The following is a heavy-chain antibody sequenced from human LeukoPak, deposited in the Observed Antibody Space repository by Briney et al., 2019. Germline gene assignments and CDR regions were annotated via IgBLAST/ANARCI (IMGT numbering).Heavy chain of an antibody. V-gene: IGHV4-59*01. CDR3: ARDSGSGSWYDY. Sequence: PSETLSLTCTVSGDSISSYYWSWIRQSPGKGLEWIWYIYHSGSTNYNPPLKSRVTISIDTAKNQFSLKLSSVTAADTAVYYGARDSGSGSWYDYWGQGTLVTVSS. J-gene: IGHJ4*02. CDR1: GDSISSYY. D-gene: IGHD6-13*01. CDR2: IYHSGST.